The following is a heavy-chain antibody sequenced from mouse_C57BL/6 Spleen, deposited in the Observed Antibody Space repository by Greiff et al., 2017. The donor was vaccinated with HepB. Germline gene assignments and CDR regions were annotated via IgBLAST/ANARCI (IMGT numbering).Heavy chain of an antibody. CDR1: GYTFTDYY. J-gene: IGHJ4*01. CDR2: IYPGSGNT. Sequence: QVQLQQSGAELVRPGASVKLSCKASGYTFTDYYINWVKQRPGQGLEWIARIYPGSGNTYYNEKFKGKATLTAEKSSSTAYMQLSSLTSEDSAVYFCARGDYAKGGAMDYWGQGTSVTVSS. V-gene: IGHV1-76*01. D-gene: IGHD1-1*02. CDR3: ARGDYAKGGAMDY.